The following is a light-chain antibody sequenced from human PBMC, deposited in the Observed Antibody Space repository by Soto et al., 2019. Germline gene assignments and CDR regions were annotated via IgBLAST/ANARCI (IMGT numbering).Light chain of an antibody. CDR1: QSVSSY. CDR2: DAS. J-gene: IGKJ5*01. CDR3: QQRSNWPPIT. V-gene: IGKV3-11*01. Sequence: EIVLTQSPATLSLSPGARATLSCRASQSVSSYLAWYQQQPGQAPRLLIYDASNRATGIPARFSGSGSGTDFNLTISSLEPEDFAVYYCQQRSNWPPITFGQGTRLQIK.